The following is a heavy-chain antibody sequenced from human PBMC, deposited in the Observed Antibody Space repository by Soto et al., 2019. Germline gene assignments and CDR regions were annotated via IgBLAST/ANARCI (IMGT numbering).Heavy chain of an antibody. CDR3: ARDGNPYYYASSGSFDY. CDR1: GYTFTGYC. D-gene: IGHD3-22*01. CDR2: INPNSGGT. Sequence: ASVKVSCKASGYTFTGYCMHWVRQAPGQGLEWMGWINPNSGGTNYAQKFQGWVTMTRDTSISTAYMELSRLRSDDTAVYYCARDGNPYYYASSGSFDYWGQGALVTVSS. V-gene: IGHV1-2*04. J-gene: IGHJ4*02.